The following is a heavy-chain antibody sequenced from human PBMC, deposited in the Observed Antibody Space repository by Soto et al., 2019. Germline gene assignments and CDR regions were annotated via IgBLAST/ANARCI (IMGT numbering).Heavy chain of an antibody. CDR3: ARGGEPLGYYGLDV. CDR1: GGSVRSGNHF. J-gene: IGHJ6*02. CDR2: MYYTGVT. V-gene: IGHV4-61*01. Sequence: SETLSLTCTVSGGSVRSGNHFWNWIRQPPGRGLEWLGYMYYTGVTNYNPSLKSRVSMSVDTSKDQFSLNLTSLTAADTAVYYCARGGEPLGYYGLDVWGQGTTVTVSS.